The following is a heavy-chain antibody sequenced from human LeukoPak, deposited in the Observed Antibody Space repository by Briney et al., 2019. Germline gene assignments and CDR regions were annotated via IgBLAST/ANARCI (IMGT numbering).Heavy chain of an antibody. V-gene: IGHV4-34*01. D-gene: IGHD3-22*01. J-gene: IGHJ6*02. CDR2: INHSGST. CDR3: ARSIVVVTTYYGMDV. CDR1: GGSFSGYY. Sequence: SETLSLTCAVYGGSFSGYYWSWIRQPPGKGLEWIGEINHSGSTNYNPSLKSRVTISVDTSKNQFSLKLSSVTAADTAVYYCARSIVVVTTYYGMDVWGRGTTVTVSS.